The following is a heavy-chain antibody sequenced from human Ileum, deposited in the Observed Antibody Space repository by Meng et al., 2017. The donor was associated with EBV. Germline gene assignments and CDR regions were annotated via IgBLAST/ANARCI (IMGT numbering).Heavy chain of an antibody. CDR3: AKGRAGNWFDP. J-gene: IGHJ5*02. CDR2: MSYDGNNK. V-gene: IGHV3-30*18. CDR1: GFSFSVYG. Sequence: QAQLVECGGGVVQPGRSLRLSCSASGFSFSVYGMHWVRQAPGKGLEWVALMSYDGNNKFYADSVKGRFTISRDNSKNTLYLQMNSLRIEDTAVYYCAKGRAGNWFDPWGQGTLVTVSS.